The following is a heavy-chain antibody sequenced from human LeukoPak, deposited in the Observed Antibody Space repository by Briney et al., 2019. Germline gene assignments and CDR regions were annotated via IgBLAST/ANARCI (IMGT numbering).Heavy chain of an antibody. CDR1: GFISSDHY. CDR2: ISGSGGST. CDR3: ARDQGGGYSYGWQSFDY. V-gene: IGHV3-23*01. J-gene: IGHJ4*02. D-gene: IGHD5-18*01. Sequence: GGSLRLSCEASGFISSDHYMDWVRQTPGKGLEWVSAISGSGGSTYYADSVKGRFTISRDNSKNSLSLQMNSLRAEDTAVYYCARDQGGGYSYGWQSFDYWGQGTLVTVSS.